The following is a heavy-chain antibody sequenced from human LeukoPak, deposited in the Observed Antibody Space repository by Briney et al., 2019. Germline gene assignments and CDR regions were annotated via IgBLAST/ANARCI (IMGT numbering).Heavy chain of an antibody. V-gene: IGHV4-39*01. D-gene: IGHD3-22*01. Sequence: SETLSLTCTVSGGSISSSSYYWGWIRQPPGKGLEWIGSIHYSGSTYYNPSLKSRVTISVDTSKKQFSLKLSSVTAADTAVYYCAGRGGYPLYYFDYWGQGTLVTVSS. CDR2: IHYSGST. CDR1: GGSISSSSYY. CDR3: AGRGGYPLYYFDY. J-gene: IGHJ4*02.